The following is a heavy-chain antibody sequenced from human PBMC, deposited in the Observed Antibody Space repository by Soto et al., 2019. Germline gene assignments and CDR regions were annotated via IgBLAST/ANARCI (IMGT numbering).Heavy chain of an antibody. V-gene: IGHV1-69*13. D-gene: IGHD3-22*01. Sequence: SVKVSCKASGGTFSSYAISWVRQAPGQGLEWMGGIIPIFGTANYAQKFQGRVTITADESTSTAYMELSSLRSEDTAVYYCARWDYDSSGYYDFDYWGQGTLVTVSS. CDR1: GGTFSSYA. CDR2: IIPIFGTA. J-gene: IGHJ4*02. CDR3: ARWDYDSSGYYDFDY.